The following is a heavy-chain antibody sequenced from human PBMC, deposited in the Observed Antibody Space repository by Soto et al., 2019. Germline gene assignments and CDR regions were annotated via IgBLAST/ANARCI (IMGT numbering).Heavy chain of an antibody. J-gene: IGHJ6*02. V-gene: IGHV5-51*01. CDR3: ARLRLPPSMLRVGMDV. CDR2: IYPGDSDT. Sequence: KISRKGSGYSFSKYWVRWVRPNPGECLEWMGIIYPGDSDTRYSPSFQGQVTVSADKSISTAYLQWSSLKASDTAMYYCARLRLPPSMLRVGMDVWGQGTTVTVSS. CDR1: GYSFSKYW. D-gene: IGHD3-10*01.